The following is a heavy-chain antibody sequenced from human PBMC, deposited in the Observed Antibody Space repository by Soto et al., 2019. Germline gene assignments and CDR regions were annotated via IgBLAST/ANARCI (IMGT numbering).Heavy chain of an antibody. CDR3: AKDVSMSNDDFWSGYYTGYGMDV. CDR1: GFTFSSYA. J-gene: IGHJ6*02. CDR2: ISGSGGST. D-gene: IGHD3-3*01. Sequence: GGSLRLSCAASGFTFSSYAMSWVRQAPGKGLEWVSAISGSGGSTYYADSVKGRFTISRDNSKNTLYLQMNSLRAEDTAVYYCAKDVSMSNDDFWSGYYTGYGMDVWGQGTTVTVSS. V-gene: IGHV3-23*01.